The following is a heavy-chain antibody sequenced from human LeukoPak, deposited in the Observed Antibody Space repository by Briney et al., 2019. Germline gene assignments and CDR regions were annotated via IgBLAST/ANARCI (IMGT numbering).Heavy chain of an antibody. V-gene: IGHV3-20*04. D-gene: IGHD1-7*01. CDR1: GFTFGDYG. CDR2: INWNGVST. J-gene: IGHJ4*02. Sequence: PGGSLRLSCAASGFTFGDYGLSWVRQAPGKGLEWVSGINWNGVSTGFADSVKGRFTISRDNAKNSLSLQMNSLRAEDTALYYCAILTRTPFDSWGQGTQVTVSS. CDR3: AILTRTPFDS.